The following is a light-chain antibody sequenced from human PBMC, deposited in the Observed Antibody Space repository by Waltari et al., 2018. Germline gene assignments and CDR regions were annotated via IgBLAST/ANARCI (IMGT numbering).Light chain of an antibody. V-gene: IGLV4-69*01. Sequence: HLTLTQSPSASASLGASVKITCTLRSDHTNYPIPWPPLQPEKGPRYLLKVDTFGSHIKGDGIPDRFSGSGSGTERHLIISSLQSDDEADYYCHTWNTGIRVFGGGTKLTV. J-gene: IGLJ2*01. CDR1: SDHTNYP. CDR2: VDTFGSH. CDR3: HTWNTGIRV.